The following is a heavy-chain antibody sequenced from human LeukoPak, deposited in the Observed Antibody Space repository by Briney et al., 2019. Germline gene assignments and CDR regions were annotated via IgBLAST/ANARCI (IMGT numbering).Heavy chain of an antibody. D-gene: IGHD3-22*01. CDR3: ARDYYDSSGYYLFDY. J-gene: IGHJ4*02. Sequence: GGSLRLSCAASGFTFDDYGLSWVRQVPGKGLEWVSSISSSSSYIYYADSVKGRFTISRDNAKNTLYLQMNSLRAEDTAVYYCARDYYDSSGYYLFDYWGQGTLVTVSS. CDR1: GFTFDDYG. V-gene: IGHV3-21*01. CDR2: ISSSSSYI.